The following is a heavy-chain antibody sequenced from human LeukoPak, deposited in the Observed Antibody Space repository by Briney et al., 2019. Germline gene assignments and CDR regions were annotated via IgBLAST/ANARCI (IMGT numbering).Heavy chain of an antibody. CDR1: GFTFDDYA. V-gene: IGHV3-9*03. CDR2: ISWNSGSI. D-gene: IGHD6-19*01. J-gene: IGHJ4*02. CDR3: AKGYSSGWYYFDY. Sequence: PGGSLRLSCAASGFTFDDYAMHWVRQAPGKGLEWVSGISWNSGSIGYADSVKGRFTISRDNAKNSLYLQMNSLRAEDMALYYCAKGYSSGWYYFDYWGQGTLVTVSS.